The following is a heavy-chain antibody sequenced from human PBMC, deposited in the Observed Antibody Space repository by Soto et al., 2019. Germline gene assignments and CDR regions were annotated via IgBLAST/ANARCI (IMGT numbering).Heavy chain of an antibody. Sequence: QVQLVESGGGVVQPGGSLRLSCAASGFIFNNYAMHWVRQAPGKGLEWVAVIWYDGSNKYYADSVKGRFTISRDNSKNTLYLQINSLRPEDTAVYYCASQMMTNGSFDYWGQGTLVTVSS. D-gene: IGHD3-10*01. CDR1: GFIFNNYA. CDR3: ASQMMTNGSFDY. CDR2: IWYDGSNK. V-gene: IGHV3-30*04. J-gene: IGHJ4*02.